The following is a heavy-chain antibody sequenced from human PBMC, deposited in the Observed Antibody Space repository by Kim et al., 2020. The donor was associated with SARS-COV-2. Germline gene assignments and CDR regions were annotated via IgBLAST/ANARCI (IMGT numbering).Heavy chain of an antibody. V-gene: IGHV4-59*01. CDR1: GDSITTSY. CDR3: ARGQWRNSFDL. Sequence: SETLSLTCTVYGDSITTSYWSWIRQPPGNGLEWLGYMFYSGDIDYSPSLKGRITISQDTSKNQISLNLRFVAAADTALYYCARGQWRNSFDLWGQGTLVIVSS. J-gene: IGHJ5*02. CDR2: MFYSGDI. D-gene: IGHD6-19*01.